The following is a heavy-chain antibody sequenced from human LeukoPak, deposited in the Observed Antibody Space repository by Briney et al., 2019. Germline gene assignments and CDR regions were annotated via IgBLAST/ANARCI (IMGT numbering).Heavy chain of an antibody. CDR1: GGSISSYY. CDR3: ARGVNSGYFDY. V-gene: IGHV4-59*01. J-gene: IGHJ4*02. CDR2: IYYSGST. Sequence: SETLSLTCTVSGGSISSYYWSWIRQPPGKGLEWIGYIYYSGSTNYNPSLKSRVTISVDTSKNQFSLKLTSVTAADTAVYYCARGVNSGYFDYCGQGTLVTGSS. D-gene: IGHD1-26*01.